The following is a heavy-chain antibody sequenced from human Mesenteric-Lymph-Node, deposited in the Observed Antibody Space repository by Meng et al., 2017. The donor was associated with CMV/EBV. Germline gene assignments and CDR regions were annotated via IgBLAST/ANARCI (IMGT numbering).Heavy chain of an antibody. CDR2: IYYSGST. J-gene: IGHJ4*02. CDR3: ARDSIVGAFCDY. V-gene: IGHV4-34*01. CDR1: GGSFSGYD. Sequence: SETLSLTCAVAGGSFSGYDWNWIRQSPGKGLEWIGSIYYSGSTYYNPSLKSRVTISVDTSKNQFSLKLSSVTAADTAVYYCARDSIVGAFCDYWGQGTLVTVSS. D-gene: IGHD1-26*01.